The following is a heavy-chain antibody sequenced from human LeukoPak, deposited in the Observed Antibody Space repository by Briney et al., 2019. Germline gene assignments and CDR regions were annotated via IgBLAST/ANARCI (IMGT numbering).Heavy chain of an antibody. Sequence: PGGSLRLSCAASGFTFSSYEMNWVRQAPGKGLEWVSYISSSGSTIYYADSVKGRFTISRDNAKNSLYLQMNSLRAEDTAIYYCVRGDRYFFDYWGQGTLVTVSS. CDR3: VRGDRYFFDY. V-gene: IGHV3-48*03. D-gene: IGHD1-14*01. CDR2: ISSSGSTI. J-gene: IGHJ4*02. CDR1: GFTFSSYE.